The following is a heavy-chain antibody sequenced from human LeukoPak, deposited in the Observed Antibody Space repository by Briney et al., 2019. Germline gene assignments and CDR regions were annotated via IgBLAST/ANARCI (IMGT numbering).Heavy chain of an antibody. D-gene: IGHD3-22*01. V-gene: IGHV4-38-2*02. CDR2: MYHSGST. Sequence: SETLSLTCTVSGYSISSGHYWGWIRQPPGKGLEWIGSMYHSGSTYYNPPLKSRVTISVDTSKNQFSLKLSSVTAADTAVYYCARLRGYYDSSGYSVDDYYYYYMDVWGKGTTVTISS. J-gene: IGHJ6*03. CDR3: ARLRGYYDSSGYSVDDYYYYYMDV. CDR1: GYSISSGHY.